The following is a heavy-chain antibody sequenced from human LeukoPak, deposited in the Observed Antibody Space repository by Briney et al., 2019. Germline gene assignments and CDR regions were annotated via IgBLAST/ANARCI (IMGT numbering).Heavy chain of an antibody. J-gene: IGHJ5*02. CDR3: ASDSGSYSGFDP. Sequence: ASVKVSCKASGGTFISYAISWVRQAPGQGLEWMVGLIPIFGTTNYAQKLQGRVTMTSVESTSTAYMELSSLRSEDTAVYYCASDSGSYSGFDPWGQGTLVTVSS. V-gene: IGHV1-69*13. CDR2: LIPIFGTT. CDR1: GGTFISYA. D-gene: IGHD1-26*01.